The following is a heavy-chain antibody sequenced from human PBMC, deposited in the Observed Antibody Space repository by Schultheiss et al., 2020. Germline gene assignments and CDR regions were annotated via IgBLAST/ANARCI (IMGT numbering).Heavy chain of an antibody. CDR1: GGSFSGYY. Sequence: SETLSLTCAVYGGSFSGYYWSWIRQPPGKGLEWIGYIYYSGSTNYNPSLKSRVTISVDTSKNQFSLKLSSVTAADTAVYYCARAFRDRAIYYYYYYMDVWGKGTTVTVSS. D-gene: IGHD1-14*01. J-gene: IGHJ6*03. CDR3: ARAFRDRAIYYYYYYMDV. V-gene: IGHV4-59*01. CDR2: IYYSGST.